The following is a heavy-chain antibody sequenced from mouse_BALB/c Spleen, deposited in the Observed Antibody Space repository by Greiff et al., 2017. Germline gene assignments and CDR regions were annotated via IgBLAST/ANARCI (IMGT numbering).Heavy chain of an antibody. V-gene: IGHV5-17*02. Sequence: EVHLVESGGGLVQPGGSRKLSCAASGFTFSSFGMHWVRQAPEKGLEWVAYISSGSSTIYYADTVKGRFTISRDNPKNTLFLQMTSLRSEDTAMYYCASMEGFAYWGQGTLVTVSA. CDR3: ASMEGFAY. CDR1: GFTFSSFG. J-gene: IGHJ3*01. CDR2: ISSGSSTI. D-gene: IGHD1-1*02.